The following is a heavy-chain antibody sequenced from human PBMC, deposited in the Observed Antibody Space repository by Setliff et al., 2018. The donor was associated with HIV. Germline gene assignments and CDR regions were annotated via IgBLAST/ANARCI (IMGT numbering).Heavy chain of an antibody. CDR1: GYSISSGYY. V-gene: IGHV4-38-2*02. CDR2: FYPSGST. J-gene: IGHJ4*02. D-gene: IGHD3-3*01. CDR3: ARGTTIFGLDTEWTSRYFDY. Sequence: PSETLSLTCTVSGYSISSGYYWGWVRQPPGKGLDWIGSFYPSGSTYYSPSLQGPVTISVDTSKNPLSLKLSSVTAADTDVYFCARGTTIFGLDTEWTSRYFDYWGQGMLVTVSS.